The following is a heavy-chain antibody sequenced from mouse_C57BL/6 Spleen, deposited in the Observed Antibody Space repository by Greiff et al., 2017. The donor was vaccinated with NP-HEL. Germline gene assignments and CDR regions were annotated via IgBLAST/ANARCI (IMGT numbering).Heavy chain of an antibody. CDR1: GYTFTSYW. Sequence: QVQLQQPGAELVKPGASVKLSCKASGYTFTSYWMQWVKQRPGQGLEWIGEIDPSDSYTNYNQKFKGKATLTVDTSSSTAYMQLSSLTSEDSAVYYCARKKRDSNYEGGAMDDWGQGTSVTVSS. D-gene: IGHD2-5*01. CDR2: IDPSDSYT. CDR3: ARKKRDSNYEGGAMDD. V-gene: IGHV1-50*01. J-gene: IGHJ4*01.